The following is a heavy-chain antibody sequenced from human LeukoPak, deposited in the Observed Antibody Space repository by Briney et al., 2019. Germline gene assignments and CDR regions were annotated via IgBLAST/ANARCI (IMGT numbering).Heavy chain of an antibody. Sequence: SETLSLTCAVYGGSFSGYYWGWIRQPPGKGLEWIGSIYYSGSTYYNPSLKSRVALSVDTSKNQFSLKLSSVTAADTAVYYCARPQADYYDSSGYYSYFDYWGQGTLVTVSS. D-gene: IGHD3-22*01. J-gene: IGHJ4*02. V-gene: IGHV4-39*01. CDR2: IYYSGST. CDR1: GGSFSGYY. CDR3: ARPQADYYDSSGYYSYFDY.